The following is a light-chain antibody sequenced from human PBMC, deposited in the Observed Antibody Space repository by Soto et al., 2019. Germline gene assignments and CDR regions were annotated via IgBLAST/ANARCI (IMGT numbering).Light chain of an antibody. J-gene: IGLJ1*01. V-gene: IGLV1-40*01. Sequence: QSVLAQPPSVSGAPGQTVTISCTGSSSNIGAGYDLHWYQQLPGTAPKLLLYGNSNRPSGGPDRFSGSKSGTSASLAITGLQAEDEADYYCQSYDSSLSAYVFGTGTKLTVL. CDR1: SSNIGAGYD. CDR2: GNS. CDR3: QSYDSSLSAYV.